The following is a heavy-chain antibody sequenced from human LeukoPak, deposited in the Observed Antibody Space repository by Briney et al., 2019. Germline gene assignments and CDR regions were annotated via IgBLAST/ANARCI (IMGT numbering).Heavy chain of an antibody. J-gene: IGHJ4*02. CDR1: GGSISSSSYY. V-gene: IGHV4-39*07. CDR3: ARGRGYYYDSSGFDY. Sequence: SETLSLTCTVSGGSISSSSYYWGWIRQPPGKGLEWIGSIYYSGSTYYNPSLKSRVTISVDTSKNQFSLKLGSVTAADTAVYYCARGRGYYYDSSGFDYWGQGTLVTVSS. D-gene: IGHD3-22*01. CDR2: IYYSGST.